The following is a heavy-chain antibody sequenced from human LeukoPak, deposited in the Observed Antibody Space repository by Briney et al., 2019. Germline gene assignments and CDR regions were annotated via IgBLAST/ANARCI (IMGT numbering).Heavy chain of an antibody. V-gene: IGHV4-4*07. CDR3: ARDLWDLRFGERTNWYFDL. J-gene: IGHJ2*01. CDR2: IYTSGST. CDR1: GGSISSYY. Sequence: SETLSLTWTVSGGSISSYYWSWIRQPAGKGLEWIGRIYTSGSTNYNPSLKSRVTMSVDTSKNQLSLKLSSVTAADTAVYYCARDLWDLRFGERTNWYFDLWGRGTLVTVSS. D-gene: IGHD3-10*01.